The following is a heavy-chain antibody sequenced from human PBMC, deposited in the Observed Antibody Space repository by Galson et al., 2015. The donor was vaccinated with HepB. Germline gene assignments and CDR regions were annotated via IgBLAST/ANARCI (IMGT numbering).Heavy chain of an antibody. CDR3: ARLGRIAVAGTGRPDLLEYYYYYGMDV. CDR1: GYSFTSYW. CDR2: IYPGDSDT. J-gene: IGHJ6*02. D-gene: IGHD6-19*01. Sequence: QSGAEVKKPGGSLKISCKGSGYSFTSYWIGWVRQMPGKGLEWMGIIYPGDSDTRYSPSFQGQVTISADKSISTAYLQWSSLKASDTAMYYCARLGRIAVAGTGRPDLLEYYYYYGMDVWGQGTTVTVSS. V-gene: IGHV5-51*01.